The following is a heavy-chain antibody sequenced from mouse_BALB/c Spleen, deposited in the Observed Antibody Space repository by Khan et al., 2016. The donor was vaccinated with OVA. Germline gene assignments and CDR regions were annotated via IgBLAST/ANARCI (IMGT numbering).Heavy chain of an antibody. D-gene: IGHD3-2*01. CDR3: ARTSRTTFAMDY. J-gene: IGHJ4*01. V-gene: IGHV1-7*01. Sequence: QVQLKQSGAELAKPGASVKLSCTASGYTFTSYWMHWVKQRPGQGLEWIGYINPSTGYTEYNQKFKDKATLTADKSSSTAYMQLSSLTSEDSAVYYCARTSRTTFAMDYWGQGTPVTVSS. CDR2: INPSTGYT. CDR1: GYTFTSYW.